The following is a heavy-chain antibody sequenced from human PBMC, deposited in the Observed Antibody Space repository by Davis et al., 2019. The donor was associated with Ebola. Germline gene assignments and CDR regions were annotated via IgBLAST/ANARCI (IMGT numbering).Heavy chain of an antibody. CDR3: AKTAYSYGQATYYFDY. Sequence: GESLKISCAASGFTLSSFGMHWVRQAPGKWLEWLAFISYDGSKTYYADSVKGRFTISRDNSANTLFLQMNSLRPEDTAVYYCAKTAYSYGQATYYFDYWGQGTLVTVSS. J-gene: IGHJ4*02. D-gene: IGHD5-18*01. V-gene: IGHV3-30*18. CDR2: ISYDGSKT. CDR1: GFTLSSFG.